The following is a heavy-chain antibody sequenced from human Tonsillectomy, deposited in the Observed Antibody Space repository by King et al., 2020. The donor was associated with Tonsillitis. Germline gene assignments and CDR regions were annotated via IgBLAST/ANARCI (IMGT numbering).Heavy chain of an antibody. V-gene: IGHV4-61*02. CDR3: ARDYDSIETFDF. J-gene: IGHJ4*02. D-gene: IGHD3-16*01. Sequence: QLQESGPGLVKPSQTLSLTCTVSGGSISSGPYYWSWIRQPAGKGLEWIGRIDTSGSTNYNPSLKSRVTMSLDTSKNQFSLKLSSGTAADTAVYYCARDYDSIETFDFWGQGTLVTVSS. CDR1: GGSISSGPYY. CDR2: IDTSGST.